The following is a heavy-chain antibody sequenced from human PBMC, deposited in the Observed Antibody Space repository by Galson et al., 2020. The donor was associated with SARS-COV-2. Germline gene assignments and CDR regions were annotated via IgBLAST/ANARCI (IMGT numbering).Heavy chain of an antibody. CDR3: ARSPARPQAYYYYYGMDV. Sequence: ASVKVSCKASGYTFTGYYMHWVRQAPGQGLEWMGWINPNSGGTNYAQKFQGWVTMTRDTSISTAYMELSRLRSDDTAVYYCARSPARPQAYYYYYGMDVWGQGTTVTVSS. J-gene: IGHJ6*02. CDR1: GYTFTGYY. V-gene: IGHV1-2*04. CDR2: INPNSGGT. D-gene: IGHD6-6*01.